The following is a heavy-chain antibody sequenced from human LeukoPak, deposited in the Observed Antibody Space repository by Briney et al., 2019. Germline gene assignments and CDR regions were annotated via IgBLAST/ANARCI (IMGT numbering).Heavy chain of an antibody. V-gene: IGHV3-74*03. CDR2: IKRDGSGA. J-gene: IGHJ4*02. Sequence: GGSLRLSCAASGFTFSSYWMHWVRQAPGKGLVWVSRIKRDGSGATSADSVKGRFTISRDNAKNTLYLQMNSLRAEDTAVYFCARVGYDNFGFDFWGQGTLVTVSS. CDR1: GFTFSSYW. CDR3: ARVGYDNFGFDF. D-gene: IGHD3-22*01.